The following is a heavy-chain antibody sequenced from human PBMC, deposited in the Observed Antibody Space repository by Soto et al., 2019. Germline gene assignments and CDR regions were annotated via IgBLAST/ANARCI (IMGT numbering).Heavy chain of an antibody. D-gene: IGHD2-2*01. CDR1: GYTFTGYY. J-gene: IGHJ6*02. V-gene: IGHV1-2*04. CDR3: ARDTGSDIVLVPAAMRAHYYGMDV. CDR2: INPNSGGT. Sequence: QVQLVQSGAEVKKPGASVKVSCKASGYTFTGYYMHWVRQAPGQGLEWMGWINPNSGGTNYAQKFQGWVTMTRDTSISTAYMELSRLRSDDTAVYYCARDTGSDIVLVPAAMRAHYYGMDVWGQGTTVTLSS.